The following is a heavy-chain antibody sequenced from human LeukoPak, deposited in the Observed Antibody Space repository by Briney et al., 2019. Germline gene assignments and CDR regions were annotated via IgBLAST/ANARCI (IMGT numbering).Heavy chain of an antibody. J-gene: IGHJ3*02. Sequence: SETLSPTCTVSGGSISSYYWSWIRQPPGKGLEWIGYIYYSGSTKYKPSLKSRVTISVDTSKNQFSLKLSSVTAADTAVYYCARGRFLDAFDIWGQGTMVTVSS. CDR2: IYYSGST. D-gene: IGHD3-3*01. CDR1: GGSISSYY. CDR3: ARGRFLDAFDI. V-gene: IGHV4-59*01.